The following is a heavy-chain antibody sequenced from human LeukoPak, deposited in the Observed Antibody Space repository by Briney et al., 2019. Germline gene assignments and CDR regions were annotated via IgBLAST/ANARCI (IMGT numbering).Heavy chain of an antibody. D-gene: IGHD3-3*01. CDR2: INHNGRT. V-gene: IGHV4-34*01. Sequence: SETLSLTCAVYGGSFSNYDWTRLRQPPGKGLEWIGEINHNGRTNYNPSLKSRLTISADTSKNQFSLKWRSVTAADTAVYFCARGRSRVTVFGVALNWLDSWGQGNLVSVSS. CDR1: GGSFSNYD. CDR3: ARGRSRVTVFGVALNWLDS. J-gene: IGHJ5*01.